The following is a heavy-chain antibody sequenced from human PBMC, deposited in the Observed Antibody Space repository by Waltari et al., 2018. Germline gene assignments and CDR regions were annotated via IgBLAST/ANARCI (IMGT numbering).Heavy chain of an antibody. Sequence: QVQLQQWGAGLLKPSETLSLTCAVYGGSFSGYYWSWIRQPPGRGLAWIGEINHRGSTNYNPSRKSRVTISVDTSKNQFSLKLSSVTAADTAVYYCARGPIGCSSTSCLGWVDPWGQGTLVTVSS. J-gene: IGHJ5*02. V-gene: IGHV4-34*01. D-gene: IGHD2-2*01. CDR3: ARGPIGCSSTSCLGWVDP. CDR2: INHRGST. CDR1: GGSFSGYY.